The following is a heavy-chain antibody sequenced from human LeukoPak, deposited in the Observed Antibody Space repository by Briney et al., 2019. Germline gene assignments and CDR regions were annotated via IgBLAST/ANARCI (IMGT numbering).Heavy chain of an antibody. CDR3: AKARSTGGVFDI. Sequence: LAGGSLRLSCAASGFTFSSYGMSWVRQAPGKGLEWVSAINGNGASTYYADSVKGRFTISRDNSKNTLYLQMRSLRADDTAVYYCAKARSTGGVFDIWGQGTMVTVSS. J-gene: IGHJ3*02. CDR2: INGNGAST. CDR1: GFTFSSYG. D-gene: IGHD2-8*02. V-gene: IGHV3-23*01.